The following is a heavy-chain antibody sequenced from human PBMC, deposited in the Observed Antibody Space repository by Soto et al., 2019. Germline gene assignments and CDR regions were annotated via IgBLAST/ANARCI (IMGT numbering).Heavy chain of an antibody. Sequence: QVQLQESGPGLVKPSQTLSLTCTVSGGSISSGGYYWSWIRQHPGKGLEWIGYIYYSGSTYYNPSXXGRVTISVDTXXNXFXXKLSSVTAADTAVYYCARAYCGGDCYLLRRNWFDPWGQGTLVTVSS. CDR3: ARAYCGGDCYLLRRNWFDP. CDR2: IYYSGST. V-gene: IGHV4-31*03. J-gene: IGHJ5*02. CDR1: GGSISSGGYY. D-gene: IGHD2-21*02.